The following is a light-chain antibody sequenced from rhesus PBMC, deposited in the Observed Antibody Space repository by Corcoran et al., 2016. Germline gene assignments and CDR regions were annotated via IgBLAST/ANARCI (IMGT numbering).Light chain of an antibody. CDR3: QHNYGTPFT. CDR1: ENVYNY. J-gene: IGKJ3*01. Sequence: DIQMTQSPLSLSASVGDRVTITCRASENVYNYLNWYQQKQGKVPKLLIYKTSTFKSGVPLRFSGSGSGTEYTFTISSLQSEDVTTYYCQHNYGTPFTFGPGTKLDIK. V-gene: IGKV1-74*01. CDR2: KTS.